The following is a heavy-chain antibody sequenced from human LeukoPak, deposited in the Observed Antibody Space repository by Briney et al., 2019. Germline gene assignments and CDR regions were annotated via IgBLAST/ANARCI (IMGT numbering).Heavy chain of an antibody. Sequence: PGGSLRLSCAGSGFTVSSNYMSWVRQAPGKGLEWVSVIYSAGDTYYANSVKGRFTISRDNSKNTLYLQMKSLRAEDTAVYYCAREAGDILTGGYIDVWGKGTTVTVSS. J-gene: IGHJ6*03. V-gene: IGHV3-66*02. D-gene: IGHD3-9*01. CDR2: IYSAGDT. CDR1: GFTVSSNY. CDR3: AREAGDILTGGYIDV.